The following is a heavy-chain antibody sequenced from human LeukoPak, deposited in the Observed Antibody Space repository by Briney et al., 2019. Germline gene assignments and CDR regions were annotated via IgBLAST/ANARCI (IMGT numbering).Heavy chain of an antibody. CDR3: ARDQRVGIAAAGRPKDVDP. J-gene: IGHJ5*02. V-gene: IGHV1-18*01. CDR2: ISAYNGNT. D-gene: IGHD6-13*01. Sequence: GASVKVSCKASGYTFTSYGISWVRQAPGQGLEWMRWISAYNGNTNYAQKLQGRVTMTTDTSTSTAYMELRSLRSDDTAVYYCARDQRVGIAAAGRPKDVDPWRQGTLVTVSS. CDR1: GYTFTSYG.